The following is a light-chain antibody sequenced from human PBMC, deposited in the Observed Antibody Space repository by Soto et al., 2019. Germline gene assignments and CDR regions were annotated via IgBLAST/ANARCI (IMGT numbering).Light chain of an antibody. J-gene: IGLJ2*01. V-gene: IGLV3-1*01. CDR1: KLGDKY. Sequence: SYELTQPPSVSVSPGQTASITCSGDKLGDKYACWYQQKPGQSPVLVIYQDSKRPSGIPERFSGSNSGNTATLTISRTQARDEAHYYCQGWGSSTRVVFGGGTKLTVL. CDR2: QDS. CDR3: QGWGSSTRVV.